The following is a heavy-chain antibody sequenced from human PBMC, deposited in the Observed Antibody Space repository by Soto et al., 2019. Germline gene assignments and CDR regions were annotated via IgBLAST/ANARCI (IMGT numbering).Heavy chain of an antibody. CDR2: ISSSSSYI. J-gene: IGHJ4*02. V-gene: IGHV3-21*01. Sequence: EVQLVESGGGLVKPGGSLRLSCAASGFTFSSYSMNWVRQAPGKGLEWVSSISSSSSYIYYADSVKGRFTISRDNAKNSLYPQMNSMRAEDTAVYYCARGKRGYCSSTSGHPFDYWGQGTLVTVSS. D-gene: IGHD2-2*01. CDR3: ARGKRGYCSSTSGHPFDY. CDR1: GFTFSSYS.